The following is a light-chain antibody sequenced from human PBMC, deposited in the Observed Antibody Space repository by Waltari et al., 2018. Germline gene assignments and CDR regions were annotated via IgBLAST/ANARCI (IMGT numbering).Light chain of an antibody. CDR2: EVS. J-gene: IGLJ2*01. Sequence: QSALTQPASVSGSPGQSITISCTGTSSDVGSHNLVSWYHQHPGKAPKLMIYEVSKRPAGVSNRFCGSKSGNTASLTISGIQAEDEADYYCCSHAGSSTVVFGGGTKLTVL. CDR1: SSDVGSHNL. CDR3: CSHAGSSTVV. V-gene: IGLV2-23*02.